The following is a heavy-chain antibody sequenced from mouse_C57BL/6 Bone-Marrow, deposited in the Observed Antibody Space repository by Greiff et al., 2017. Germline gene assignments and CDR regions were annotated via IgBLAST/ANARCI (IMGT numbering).Heavy chain of an antibody. J-gene: IGHJ2*01. CDR2: IHPNSGST. CDR1: GYTFTSYW. D-gene: IGHD2-3*01. Sequence: QVQLQQPGAELVKPGASVKLSCKASGYTFTSYWMHWVKQRPGQGLEWIGMIHPNSGSTNYNEKFKSKATLTVDKSSSTAYMELRSLTSEDSAVYFCARYEWLLLDYWGQGTTLTVSS. V-gene: IGHV1-64*01. CDR3: ARYEWLLLDY.